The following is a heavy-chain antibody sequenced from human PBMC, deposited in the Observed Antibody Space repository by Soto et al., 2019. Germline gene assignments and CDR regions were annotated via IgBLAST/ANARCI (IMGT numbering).Heavy chain of an antibody. CDR2: ISSSSSTI. D-gene: IGHD2-2*01. J-gene: IGHJ4*02. CDR3: ARDDRYCSSTSCYDYFDY. Sequence: GGSLRLSCAASGFTFSSYSMNWVRQAPGKGLEWVSYISSSSSTIYYADSVKGRFTISRDNAKNSLYLQMNSLRAEDTAVYYCARDDRYCSSTSCYDYFDYWGQGTLVTVSS. CDR1: GFTFSSYS. V-gene: IGHV3-48*01.